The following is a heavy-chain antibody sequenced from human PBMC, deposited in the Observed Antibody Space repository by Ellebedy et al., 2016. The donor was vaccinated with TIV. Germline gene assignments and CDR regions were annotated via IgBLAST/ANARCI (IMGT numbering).Heavy chain of an antibody. V-gene: IGHV5-51*01. Sequence: GASLKISCKSSGYTFGSYLIAWVRQVPGKGLEWMGSVNPDESDTRYNPSFQGQVTISADKSIRTAYLPWGSLKASDTAMYYCATAYGSGVACHNNLDYWGQGTLVTVSS. CDR2: VNPDESDT. J-gene: IGHJ4*02. CDR1: GYTFGSYL. CDR3: ATAYGSGVACHNNLDY. D-gene: IGHD2-15*01.